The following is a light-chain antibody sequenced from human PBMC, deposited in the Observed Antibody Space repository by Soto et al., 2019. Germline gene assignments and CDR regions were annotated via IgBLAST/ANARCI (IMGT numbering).Light chain of an antibody. CDR1: QSIRSW. Sequence: DIEMTQSPSTLSASIGDRVTITCRASQSIRSWLAWYQQKPGKVPKLLIYRASSLENGVPSRFSGSGSGTEFTLTISGLQPDDFATYYCQQYNRAWTFGQGTKVDIK. CDR2: RAS. J-gene: IGKJ1*01. V-gene: IGKV1-5*03. CDR3: QQYNRAWT.